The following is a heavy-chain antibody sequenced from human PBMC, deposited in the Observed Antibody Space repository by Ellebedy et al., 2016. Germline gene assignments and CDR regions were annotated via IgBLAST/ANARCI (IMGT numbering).Heavy chain of an antibody. J-gene: IGHJ6*02. V-gene: IGHV3-30-3*01. CDR2: ISYDGSNK. CDR1: GFTFSSYA. Sequence: GGSLRLXXAASGFTFSSYAMHWVRQAPGKGLEWVAVISYDGSNKYYADSVKGRFTISRDNSKNTLYLQMNSLRAEDTAVYYCARDEWSGSYPPGYGMDVWGQGTTVTVSS. CDR3: ARDEWSGSYPPGYGMDV. D-gene: IGHD1-26*01.